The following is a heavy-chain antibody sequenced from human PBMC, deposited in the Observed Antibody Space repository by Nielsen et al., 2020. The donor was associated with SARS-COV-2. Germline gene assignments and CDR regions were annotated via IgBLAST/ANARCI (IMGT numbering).Heavy chain of an antibody. Sequence: GESLKISLPAFWFTFGHAIIHCVRQASGKGLEWVGRIRSKTNNYETSYAASVKGRFIISRDESKNMAYLQMNSLKTDDTAVYYCKHYYDMDVWGQGTTVTVSS. J-gene: IGHJ6*02. CDR1: WFTFGHAI. CDR2: IRSKTNNYET. CDR3: KHYYDMDV. V-gene: IGHV3-73*01.